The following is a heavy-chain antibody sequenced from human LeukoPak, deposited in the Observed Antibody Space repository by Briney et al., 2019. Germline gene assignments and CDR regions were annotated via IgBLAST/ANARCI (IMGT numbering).Heavy chain of an antibody. D-gene: IGHD2-21*02. CDR2: INSDGSST. CDR1: GFTFSSYW. Sequence: PGGSLRLSCAASGFTFSSYWMHWVRQAPGKGLVWVSRINSDGSSTSYADSVKGRFTISRDNAKNTLYLQMNSLRAEDTAVYYCGRGGLSAYCGRDCYTFDYWGQGTLVTVSS. V-gene: IGHV3-74*01. CDR3: GRGGLSAYCGRDCYTFDY. J-gene: IGHJ4*02.